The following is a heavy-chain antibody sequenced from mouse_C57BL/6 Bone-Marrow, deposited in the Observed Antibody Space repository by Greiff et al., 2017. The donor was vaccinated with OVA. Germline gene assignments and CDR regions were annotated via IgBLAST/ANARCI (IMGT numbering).Heavy chain of an antibody. CDR3: ARDEERGPYYYGRSWYFDV. CDR1: GFTFSSYA. V-gene: IGHV5-4*01. CDR2: ISDGGSYT. Sequence: EVQGVESGGGLVKPGGSLKLSCAASGFTFSSYAMSWVRQTPEKRLEWVATISDGGSYTYYPDNVKGRFTISRDNAKNNLYLQMSHLKSEDTAVYYCARDEERGPYYYGRSWYFDVWGTGNTVTVSA. J-gene: IGHJ1*03. D-gene: IGHD1-1*01.